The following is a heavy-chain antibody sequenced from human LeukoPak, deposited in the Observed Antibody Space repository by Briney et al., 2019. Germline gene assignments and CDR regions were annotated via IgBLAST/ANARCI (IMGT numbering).Heavy chain of an antibody. CDR3: ASQPGGSSWASVYYFDY. J-gene: IGHJ4*02. CDR1: GGSISSGGYY. D-gene: IGHD6-13*01. Sequence: SETLSLTCTVSGGSISSGGYYWSWIRQPPGKGLEWIGYIYHSGSTYYNPSLKSRVTISVDRSKNQFSLKLSSVTAADTAVYYCASQPGGSSWASVYYFDYWGQGTLVTVSP. CDR2: IYHSGST. V-gene: IGHV4-30-2*01.